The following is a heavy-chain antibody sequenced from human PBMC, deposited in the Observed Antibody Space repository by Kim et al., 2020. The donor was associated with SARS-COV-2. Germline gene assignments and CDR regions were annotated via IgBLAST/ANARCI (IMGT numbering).Heavy chain of an antibody. J-gene: IGHJ3*02. D-gene: IGHD1-26*01. CDR2: ISTSGST. CDR3: ANSIVGATRDAFDI. Sequence: SETLSLTCTVSGGSISSYYWSWIRQPAGKGLEWIGRISTSGSTNYNPSLKSRVTMSVDTSKSQFSLKLSSVTAAYTAVYYCANSIVGATRDAFDIWGQGTLVTVSS. V-gene: IGHV4-4*07. CDR1: GGSISSYY.